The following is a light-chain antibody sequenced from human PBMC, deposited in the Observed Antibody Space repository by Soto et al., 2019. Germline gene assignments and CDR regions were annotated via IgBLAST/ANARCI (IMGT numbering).Light chain of an antibody. CDR3: QQYGT. CDR1: QNINSW. V-gene: IGKV1-5*03. J-gene: IGKJ1*01. CDR2: KAS. Sequence: DIQMTQSPSTLSASVGDRVTITCRASQNINSWLAWYQQKPGKAPKLLIYKASNLESGVPSRFSGSGSGTDFTLTISSLQPDDFATYYCQQYGTFGQGTKVDI.